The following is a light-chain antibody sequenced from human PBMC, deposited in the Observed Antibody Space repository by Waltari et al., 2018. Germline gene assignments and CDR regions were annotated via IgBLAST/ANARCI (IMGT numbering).Light chain of an antibody. Sequence: DIVLTQSPDSLAVSLGQRAPIPCNTNQSVLYNSDNRNFLAMYQQKPGHPPKLLIYWASTRESGVPDRFSGSGSATDFTLTISSLQAEDVAVYYCHQYYSTPQTFGQGTKVEI. CDR2: WAS. CDR1: QSVLYNSDNRNF. V-gene: IGKV4-1*01. J-gene: IGKJ2*01. CDR3: HQYYSTPQT.